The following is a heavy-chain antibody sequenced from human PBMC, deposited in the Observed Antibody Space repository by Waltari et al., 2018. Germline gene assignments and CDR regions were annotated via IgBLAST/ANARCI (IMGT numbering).Heavy chain of an antibody. Sequence: QVQLQESGPGLVKPSQTLSLTCTVSGGSISSGSYYWSWIRQPAGKGLEWIGRIYTSGSTNYNPALKSRVTISVDTSKNQFSLKLSSVTAADTAVYYCAGGRFTTLGFDYWGQGTLVTVSS. CDR2: IYTSGST. CDR3: AGGRFTTLGFDY. D-gene: IGHD1-26*01. CDR1: GGSISSGSYY. V-gene: IGHV4-61*02. J-gene: IGHJ4*02.